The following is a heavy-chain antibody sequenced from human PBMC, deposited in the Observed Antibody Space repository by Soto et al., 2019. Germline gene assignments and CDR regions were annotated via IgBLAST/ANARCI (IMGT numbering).Heavy chain of an antibody. J-gene: IGHJ4*01. CDR2: IKVDASQK. V-gene: IGHV3-7*01. Sequence: GGSLRLSCAASGFTFGSYWMSWVRQAPEQGLEWLATIKVDASQKKYVESVRGRFTVSRDNDKNSLYLQMDSLRAEDTAVYYCPRDSGYGSGASVNHYLEFWGHGTLVTVSS. CDR1: GFTFGSYW. CDR3: PRDSGYGSGASVNHYLEF. D-gene: IGHD3-10*01.